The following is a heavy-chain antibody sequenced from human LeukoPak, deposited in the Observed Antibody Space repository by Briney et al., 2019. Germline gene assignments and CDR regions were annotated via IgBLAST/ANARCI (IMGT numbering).Heavy chain of an antibody. CDR3: AKSLRTYSSGTGGYFDY. V-gene: IGHV3-21*04. CDR2: ISSSSSYI. J-gene: IGHJ4*02. Sequence: GGSLRLSCVASGFTFSTYSMNWVRQAPGKGLEWVSSISSSSSYIYYADSVKGRFTISRDNAKNSLYLQMNSLRAEDMALYYCAKSLRTYSSGTGGYFDYWGQGTLVTVSS. CDR1: GFTFSTYS. D-gene: IGHD3-22*01.